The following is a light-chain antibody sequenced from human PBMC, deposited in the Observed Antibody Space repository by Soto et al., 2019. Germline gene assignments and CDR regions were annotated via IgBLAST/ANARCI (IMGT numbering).Light chain of an antibody. V-gene: IGKV3-20*01. CDR2: GAS. Sequence: EIVLTQSPGTLSLSPGERATLSCRASQSVSSSYLAWYKPKPGQAPRLLIYGASSRATGIPDRFSGSGSGTDFTLTISRLEPEDFAVYYCQQYGSSPYTFGQGTKLEIK. CDR3: QQYGSSPYT. J-gene: IGKJ2*01. CDR1: QSVSSSY.